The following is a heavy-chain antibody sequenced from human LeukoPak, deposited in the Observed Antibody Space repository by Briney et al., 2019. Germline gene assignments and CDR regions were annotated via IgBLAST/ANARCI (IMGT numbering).Heavy chain of an antibody. J-gene: IGHJ6*02. V-gene: IGHV4-34*01. CDR3: ARGAIYYYSIMDV. Sequence: SETLSLSCAVYGGSFSGYYWSWICQPPGKGLEWIGEINHSGSTNYNPSLKSRVTISVDTSKNQCSLKLSSVTATDTAVYYVARGAIYYYSIMDVWGQQTKCTVSS. CDR2: INHSGST. CDR1: GGSFSGYY.